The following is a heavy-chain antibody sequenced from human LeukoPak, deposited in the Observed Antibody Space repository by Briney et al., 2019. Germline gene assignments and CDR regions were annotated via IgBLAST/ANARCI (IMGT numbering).Heavy chain of an antibody. CDR2: ISAYNGNT. V-gene: IGHV1-18*04. Sequence: ASVKVSCKASGYTFTDYYMHWVRQAPGQWLEWMGWISAYNGNTNYAQKLQGRVTMTTDTSTSTAYMELRSLRSDDTAVYYCASDHGYYDILTGYLGFWGQGTLVTVSS. D-gene: IGHD3-9*01. CDR1: GYTFTDYY. J-gene: IGHJ4*02. CDR3: ASDHGYYDILTGYLGF.